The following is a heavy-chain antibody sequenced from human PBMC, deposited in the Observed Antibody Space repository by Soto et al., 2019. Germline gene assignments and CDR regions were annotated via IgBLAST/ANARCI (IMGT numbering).Heavy chain of an antibody. CDR2: ISDDGDST. J-gene: IGHJ6*02. D-gene: IGHD2-2*01. V-gene: IGHV3-23*01. CDR1: GLTFSDNA. Sequence: PGGSLRLSCGASGLTFSDNAMTWVRQAPGKGLEWVSSISDDGDSTYYADSVKGRFAVSRDNSKNTLFLHMNSLGAEDTAVYYCAKSLSTAVNYGLDVWRQGTSVTVSS. CDR3: AKSLSTAVNYGLDV.